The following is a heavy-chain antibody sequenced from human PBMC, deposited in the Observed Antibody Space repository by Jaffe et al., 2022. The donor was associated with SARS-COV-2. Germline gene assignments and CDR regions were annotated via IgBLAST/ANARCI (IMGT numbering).Heavy chain of an antibody. Sequence: QVQLVESGGGVVQPGRSLRLSCAASGFTFSSYGMHWVRQAPGKGLEWVAVISYDGSNKYYADSVKGRFTISRDNSKNTLYLQMNSLRAEDTAVYYCAKDHASSSWYYFDYWGQGTLVTVSS. D-gene: IGHD6-13*01. CDR2: ISYDGSNK. CDR1: GFTFSSYG. V-gene: IGHV3-30*18. CDR3: AKDHASSSWYYFDY. J-gene: IGHJ4*02.